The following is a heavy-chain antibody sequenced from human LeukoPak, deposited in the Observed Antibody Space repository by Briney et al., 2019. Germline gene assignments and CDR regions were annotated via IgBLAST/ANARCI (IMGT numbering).Heavy chain of an antibody. CDR1: GGSVSSGTYY. CDR2: IYYSGST. V-gene: IGHV4-61*01. Sequence: SETLSLTCTVSGGSVSSGTYYWSWIRQPPGKGLEWIGYIYYSGSTNYNPSLKSRVTISVDTSKNQFFLKLSSVTAADTAVYYCARDSGPTYYYDSSGYYFDYWGQGTLVTVSS. D-gene: IGHD3-22*01. CDR3: ARDSGPTYYYDSSGYYFDY. J-gene: IGHJ4*02.